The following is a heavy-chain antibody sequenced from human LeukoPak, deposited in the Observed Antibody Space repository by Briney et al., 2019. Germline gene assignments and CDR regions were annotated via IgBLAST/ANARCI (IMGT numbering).Heavy chain of an antibody. Sequence: LAGRSLRLSCAASGFTFDDYAMHWVRQAPGKGLEWVSGISWNSGSIGYADSVKGRFTISRDNAKNSLYLQMSNLRAEDTAVYFCARGGGLDVWGQGATVTVSS. J-gene: IGHJ6*02. CDR2: ISWNSGSI. V-gene: IGHV3-9*01. CDR1: GFTFDDYA. CDR3: ARGGGLDV. D-gene: IGHD3-16*01.